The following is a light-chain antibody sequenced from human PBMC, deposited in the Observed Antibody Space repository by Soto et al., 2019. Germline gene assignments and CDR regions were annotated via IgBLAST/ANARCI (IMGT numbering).Light chain of an antibody. CDR1: QSISSY. CDR3: QQSYSTPWT. J-gene: IGKJ1*01. CDR2: AAS. V-gene: IGKV1-39*01. Sequence: IQITQGPSCLSGSYGDRVTITCRASQSISSYLNWYQQKPGKAPKLLIYAASSLQSGVPSRFSGSGSGTDFTLTISSLQPEDFATYYCQQSYSTPWTFGQGTKVDIK.